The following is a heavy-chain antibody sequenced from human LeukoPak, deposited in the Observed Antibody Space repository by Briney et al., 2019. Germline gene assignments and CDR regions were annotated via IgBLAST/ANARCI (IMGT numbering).Heavy chain of an antibody. CDR3: TREGPPVHYTGYYDY. CDR1: GGSFSGYY. CDR2: INHSGST. J-gene: IGHJ4*02. Sequence: SETLSLTCGVYGGSFSGYYWNWIRQSPGKGLEWIGEINHSGSTNYNPSLKSRVTMSVDTSQKQFSLKLTSVTAADSAVYYCTREGPPVHYTGYYDYWGQGTLVTVSS. V-gene: IGHV4-34*01. D-gene: IGHD3-9*01.